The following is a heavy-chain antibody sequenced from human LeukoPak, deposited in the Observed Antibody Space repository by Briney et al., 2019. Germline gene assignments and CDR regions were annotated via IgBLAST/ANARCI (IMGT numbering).Heavy chain of an antibody. CDR2: IKQDGSEK. CDR3: ASLGDGYYPDAFDI. D-gene: IGHD3-22*01. J-gene: IGHJ3*02. V-gene: IGHV3-7*01. CDR1: GFTFSSYW. Sequence: GGSLRLSCAASGFTFSSYWMSWVRQAPGKGPEWVANIKQDGSEKYYVDSVKGRFTISRGNAKNSLYLQMNSLRAEDTAVYYCASLGDGYYPDAFDIWGQGTMVTVSS.